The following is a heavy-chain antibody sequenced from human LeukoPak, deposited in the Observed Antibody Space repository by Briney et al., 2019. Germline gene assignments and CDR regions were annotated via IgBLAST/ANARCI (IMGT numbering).Heavy chain of an antibody. CDR2: INAGNGNT. J-gene: IGHJ4*02. D-gene: IGHD6-13*01. V-gene: IGHV1-3*03. Sequence: ASVKVSCKASGYTFTSYGISWVRQAPGQRLEWMGWINAGNGNTKYSQEFQGRVTITRDTSASTAYMELSSLRSEDMAVYYCAREGRIAAAGPLFDYWGQGTLVTVSS. CDR3: AREGRIAAAGPLFDY. CDR1: GYTFTSYG.